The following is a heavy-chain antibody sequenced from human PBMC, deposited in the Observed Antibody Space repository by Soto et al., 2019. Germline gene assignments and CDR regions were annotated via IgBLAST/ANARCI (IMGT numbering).Heavy chain of an antibody. D-gene: IGHD3-22*01. CDR1: GGSIISASYS. V-gene: IGHV4-30-2*06. J-gene: IGHJ5*02. CDR2: IYSSGST. CDR3: ARVGPWVPYYYDSSPYTFENWFDP. Sequence: PSETLSLTCAVSGGSIISASYSWNWIRQSPGRGLEWIGHIYSSGSTYYNPSLNSPVTLSMDMTNNHVSLILNSVTAADTAVYYCARVGPWVPYYYDSSPYTFENWFDPWGQGTLVTVSS.